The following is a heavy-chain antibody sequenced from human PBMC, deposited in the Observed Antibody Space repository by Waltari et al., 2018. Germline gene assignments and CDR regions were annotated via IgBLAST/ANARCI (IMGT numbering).Heavy chain of an antibody. CDR1: GGAFKNYA. J-gene: IGHJ4*02. CDR3: ATLNSADRDY. CDR2: IIPIYGQS. Sequence: QVHLVQSGTELKKPGTSVRVPCRDSGGAFKNYAVTWVRQPLGQGLEWMGSIIPIYGQSNYAQNFQGRLTIAADDSTGTVYMDLSGLRSEDTATYYCATLNSADRDYWGQGTLVTVSP. V-gene: IGHV1-69*13.